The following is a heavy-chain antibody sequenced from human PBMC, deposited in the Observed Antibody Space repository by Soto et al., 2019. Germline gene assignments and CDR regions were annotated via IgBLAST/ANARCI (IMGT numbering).Heavy chain of an antibody. J-gene: IGHJ5*02. V-gene: IGHV4-31*02. Sequence: QVQLQESGPGLVKPSQTLSLTCTVSGGSITRGGYYWTWIRQLLGKALECIGYVYFSGSPCYNPSLKSRLTLSADTSKNQFSLKLTSVTVADTAMYYCARGLGDYLFDPWGQGTLVTVSS. CDR1: GGSITRGGYY. CDR3: ARGLGDYLFDP. D-gene: IGHD3-10*01. CDR2: VYFSGSP.